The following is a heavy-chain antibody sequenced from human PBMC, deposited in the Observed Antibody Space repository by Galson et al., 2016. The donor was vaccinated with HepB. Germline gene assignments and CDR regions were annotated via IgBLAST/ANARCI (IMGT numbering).Heavy chain of an antibody. Sequence: SLRLSCAASGYTFSAYGIHWVRQAPGKGLDWVAVLSYGEKQKDYVESVKGRFTISRDNSKNTVHLQMNNMRAEDTAVYYCAKGADTAMDSWGQGTLVTVSS. CDR3: AKGADTAMDS. CDR1: GYTFSAYG. J-gene: IGHJ4*02. V-gene: IGHV3-30*18. D-gene: IGHD5-18*01. CDR2: LSYGEKQK.